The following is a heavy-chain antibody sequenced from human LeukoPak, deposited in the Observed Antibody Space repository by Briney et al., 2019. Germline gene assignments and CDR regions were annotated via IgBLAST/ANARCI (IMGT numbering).Heavy chain of an antibody. J-gene: IGHJ4*02. D-gene: IGHD3-10*01. CDR3: ARLGLRFSRPFDY. CDR2: INHSGST. V-gene: IGHV4-34*01. Sequence: SETLSLTCAVYGGSFSGYYWSWIRQPPGKGLERVGEINHSGSTNYNPSLKSRVTISVDTSKNKFSLKLSSVTAAHTAVYYCARLGLRFSRPFDYWGQGTLVTVSS. CDR1: GGSFSGYY.